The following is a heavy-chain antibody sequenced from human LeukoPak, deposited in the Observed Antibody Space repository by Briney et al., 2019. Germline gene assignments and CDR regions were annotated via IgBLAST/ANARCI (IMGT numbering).Heavy chain of an antibody. V-gene: IGHV4-39*07. CDR2: IYYSGST. CDR3: ARVGNWFDP. Sequence: SETLSLTCTVSGGSISSSSYYWGWIRQPPGKGLEWFGSIYYSGSTYYNPSLKSRVTISVDTSKNQFSLQLSSVTAADTAVYYCARVGNWFDPWGQGTLVTVSS. J-gene: IGHJ5*02. CDR1: GGSISSSSYY.